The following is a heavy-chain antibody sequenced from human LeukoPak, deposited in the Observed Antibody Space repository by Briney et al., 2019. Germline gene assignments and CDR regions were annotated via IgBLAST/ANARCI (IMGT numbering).Heavy chain of an antibody. CDR2: IYTSGST. Sequence: SETLSLTCTVSGGSISSSSYSWGWIRQPPGKGLEWIGRIYTSGSTNYNPSLKSRVTISVDTSKNQFSLKLSSVTAADTAVYYCARDTYYYYYMDVWGKGTTVTISS. J-gene: IGHJ6*03. CDR3: ARDTYYYYYMDV. V-gene: IGHV4-39*07. CDR1: GGSISSSSYS.